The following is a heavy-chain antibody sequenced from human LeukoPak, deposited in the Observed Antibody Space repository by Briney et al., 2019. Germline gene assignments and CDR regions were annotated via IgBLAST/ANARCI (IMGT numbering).Heavy chain of an antibody. V-gene: IGHV4-39*07. Sequence: SETLSLTCTVSGGSVSSGSYYWSWIRQPPGKGLEWIGSIYHSGSTYYNPSLKSRVTISVDTSKNQFSLKLSSVTAADTAVYYCARGRYSSGFWFDPWGQGTLVTVSS. CDR2: IYHSGST. CDR3: ARGRYSSGFWFDP. CDR1: GGSVSSGSYY. J-gene: IGHJ5*02. D-gene: IGHD6-19*01.